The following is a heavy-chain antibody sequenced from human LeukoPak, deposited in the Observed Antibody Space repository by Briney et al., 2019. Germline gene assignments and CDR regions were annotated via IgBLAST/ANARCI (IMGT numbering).Heavy chain of an antibody. CDR1: GYNFLNDW. D-gene: IGHD6-13*01. CDR3: ARLGEAAAGTSDYYYYGMDV. Sequence: GESLKISCKGSGYNFLNDWIAWVRQVPGKGLEWMGIIFPYDSDTRYSPSFQGQVTIGVDKSISSAYLQWSSLKATDTAMYYCARLGEAAAGTSDYYYYGMDVWGQGTTVTVSS. V-gene: IGHV5-51*01. J-gene: IGHJ6*02. CDR2: IFPYDSDT.